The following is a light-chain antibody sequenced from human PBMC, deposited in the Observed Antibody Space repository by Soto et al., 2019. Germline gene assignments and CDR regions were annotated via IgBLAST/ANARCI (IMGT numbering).Light chain of an antibody. CDR2: DTS. J-gene: IGKJ4*01. Sequence: DVQMTQSPSSLSASVGDRVTITYQASHDIGTYLNWYQHKPGKAPKLLIFDTSHLATGVPAMFSGSGSDTYFTFTITTLQAEDFAAYYCQQFDSVPLTFGGGTHVEI. CDR1: HDIGTY. CDR3: QQFDSVPLT. V-gene: IGKV1-33*01.